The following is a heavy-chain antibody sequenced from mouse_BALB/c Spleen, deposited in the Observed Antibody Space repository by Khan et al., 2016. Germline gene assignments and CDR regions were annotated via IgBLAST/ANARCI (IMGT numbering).Heavy chain of an antibody. D-gene: IGHD4-1*01. CDR1: GFSLNTYGMG. V-gene: IGHV8-11*01. CDR3: AGIARWDGAY. J-gene: IGHJ3*01. CDR2: IWWNDNK. Sequence: QVTLKESGPGILQPSQTLSLTCSFSGFSLNTYGMGVGWIRQPSGKGLEWLAHIWWNDNKSYNTALKSRLIISKDTSNNQVFLRIASVDTDDTAAYYCAGIARWDGAYWGQGTLVTVSA.